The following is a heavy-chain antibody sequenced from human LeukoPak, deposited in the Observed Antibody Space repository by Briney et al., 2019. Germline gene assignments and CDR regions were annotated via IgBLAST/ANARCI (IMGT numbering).Heavy chain of an antibody. CDR2: ITGSGGST. J-gene: IGHJ4*02. D-gene: IGHD6-13*01. Sequence: PGGSLGLSCAASGFTFSSYGMSWVRQAPGKGLEWVSAITGSGGSTFYADSVKGRFTISRDNSKNALYLQMNSLRAEDTAVYYCAKRGSAGLYYFDYWGQGTLVTVSS. CDR1: GFTFSSYG. V-gene: IGHV3-23*01. CDR3: AKRGSAGLYYFDY.